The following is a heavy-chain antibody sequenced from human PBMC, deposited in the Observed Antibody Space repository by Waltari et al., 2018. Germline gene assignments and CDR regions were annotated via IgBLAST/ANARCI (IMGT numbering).Heavy chain of an antibody. CDR2: LSHDGDTT. CDR3: APLGYCSDGTCYSTDY. Sequence: VQLSESGGGVVQPVGSLRLYCAASGFTFSTSVMSWVRQAPGKVLEWVSSLSHDGDTTYYADSVKGRFSTFRDNSRNTLYLQMNSLRAEDTAVYYCAPLGYCSDGTCYSTDYWGQGTLVTVSS. J-gene: IGHJ4*02. CDR1: GFTFSTSV. D-gene: IGHD2-15*01. V-gene: IGHV3-23*01.